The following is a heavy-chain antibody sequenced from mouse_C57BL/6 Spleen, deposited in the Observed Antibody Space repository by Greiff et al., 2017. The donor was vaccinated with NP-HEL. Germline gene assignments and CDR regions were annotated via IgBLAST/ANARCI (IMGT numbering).Heavy chain of an antibody. Sequence: QVQLQQSGAELVRPGTSVKVSCKASGYAFTNYLIEWVKQRPGQGLEWIGVINPGSGGTNYNEKFKGKATLTADKSSSTAYRQLSSLTSEYSAVYFCARSTYYYGSRRDYFDYWGQGTTLTVSS. J-gene: IGHJ2*01. CDR1: GYAFTNYL. CDR2: INPGSGGT. V-gene: IGHV1-54*01. D-gene: IGHD1-1*01. CDR3: ARSTYYYGSRRDYFDY.